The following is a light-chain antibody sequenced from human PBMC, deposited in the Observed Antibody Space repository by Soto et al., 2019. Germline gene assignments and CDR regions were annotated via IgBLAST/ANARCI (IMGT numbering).Light chain of an antibody. Sequence: QSVLTQPPSASGTPGQRVTISCSGSSSNIGSNTVNWYQQLPGTAPKLLIYSNNQRPSWVPDRFSGSKSGNSASLAISGLQSEDEADYYCAAWDDSLNGVVFGGGTKLTVL. CDR3: AAWDDSLNGVV. V-gene: IGLV1-44*01. J-gene: IGLJ2*01. CDR2: SNN. CDR1: SSNIGSNT.